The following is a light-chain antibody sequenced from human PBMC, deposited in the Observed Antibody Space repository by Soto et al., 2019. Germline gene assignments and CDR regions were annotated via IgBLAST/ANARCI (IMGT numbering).Light chain of an antibody. J-gene: IGLJ1*01. CDR3: SSFTSSRTLG. CDR1: SSDVGGYNY. Sequence: QSALTQPASVSGSPGQSITISCTGTSSDVGGYNYVSWYQQHPGKAPKLMIYEVSNRPSGVSNRFSGSKSGNTASLTISGPQAEGEADYYLSSFTSSRTLGFGTWTKLTVL. V-gene: IGLV2-14*01. CDR2: EVS.